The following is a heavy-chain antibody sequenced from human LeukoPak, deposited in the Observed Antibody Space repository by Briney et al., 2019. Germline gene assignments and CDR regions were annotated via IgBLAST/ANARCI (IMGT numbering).Heavy chain of an antibody. Sequence: ASVKVSCKASGYTFTSYDIDWVRQATGQGLEWMGWMNPNSGNTGYAQKFQGRVTMTRNTSISTAYMELSSLRSEDTAVYYCARDVYYVRMGGNWFDPWGQGTLVTVSS. CDR2: MNPNSGNT. CDR1: GYTFTSYD. J-gene: IGHJ5*02. V-gene: IGHV1-8*01. D-gene: IGHD3-10*02. CDR3: ARDVYYVRMGGNWFDP.